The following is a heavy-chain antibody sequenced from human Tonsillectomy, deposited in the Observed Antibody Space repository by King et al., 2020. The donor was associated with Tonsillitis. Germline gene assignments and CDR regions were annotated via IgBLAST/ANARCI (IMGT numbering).Heavy chain of an antibody. V-gene: IGHV4-59*01. J-gene: IGHJ4*02. Sequence: VQLQESGPGLVKPSETLSLTCTVSGGPISSYYWSWIRQPPGKGLEWFGYIYYSGSTNYNPSLKSRVTISVDTSKNQFSLKLSSVTAADTAVYYCAREDNYYFDYWGQGTLVTVSS. CDR1: GGPISSYY. D-gene: IGHD1-1*01. CDR3: AREDNYYFDY. CDR2: IYYSGST.